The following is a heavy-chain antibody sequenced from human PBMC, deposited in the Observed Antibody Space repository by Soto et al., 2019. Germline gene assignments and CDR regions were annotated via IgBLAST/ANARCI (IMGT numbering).Heavy chain of an antibody. Sequence: PGESLKISCKGSGYSFTSYWIGWVRQMPGKGLEWMGIIYPGDSDTRYSPSFQGQVTISADKSISTAYLQWSSLKASDTAMYYCARHFSPFPLVGSSWSLLNWFDPWGQGTLVTVSS. CDR3: ARHFSPFPLVGSSWSLLNWFDP. J-gene: IGHJ5*02. CDR1: GYSFTSYW. D-gene: IGHD6-13*01. CDR2: IYPGDSDT. V-gene: IGHV5-51*01.